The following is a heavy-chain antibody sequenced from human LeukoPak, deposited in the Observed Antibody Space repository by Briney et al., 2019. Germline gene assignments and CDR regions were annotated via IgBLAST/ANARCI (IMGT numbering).Heavy chain of an antibody. CDR2: VKSKTDGETT. J-gene: IGHJ4*02. V-gene: IGHV3-15*01. D-gene: IGHD6-19*01. CDR1: GFTFNDAW. Sequence: GGSLRLSCAASGFTFNDAWMTWVRQAPGKGLEWVGRVKSKTDGETTDYAAPVKGRFTISSDDSKTTLYLQMNSLKTEDTAVYYCTTTLAVAGTSMGYWGQGTLVTVSS. CDR3: TTTLAVAGTSMGY.